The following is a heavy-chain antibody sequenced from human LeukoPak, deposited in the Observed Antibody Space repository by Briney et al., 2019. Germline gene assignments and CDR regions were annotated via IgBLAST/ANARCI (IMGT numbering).Heavy chain of an antibody. Sequence: GRSLRLSCAASGFTFSDYGVHWVRQAPGKGLEWVAVISYNGNDKYYGDSVKGRFTISRDNSKNTMYLQMNSLRVEDTAVYYCAKDSGGGNYIAEKDYRGQGTLVTVSS. D-gene: IGHD1-26*01. J-gene: IGHJ4*02. CDR3: AKDSGGGNYIAEKDY. CDR2: ISYNGNDK. CDR1: GFTFSDYG. V-gene: IGHV3-30*18.